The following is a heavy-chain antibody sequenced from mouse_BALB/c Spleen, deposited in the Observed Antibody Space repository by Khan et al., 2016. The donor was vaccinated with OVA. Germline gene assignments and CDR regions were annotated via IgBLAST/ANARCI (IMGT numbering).Heavy chain of an antibody. J-gene: IGHJ3*01. Sequence: EVQLVETGPGLVKPSQSLSLTCSVTGYSITSGYFWNWIRQFPGNKLEWMGYIRYDGNSNYYPSLKNRISISRDTSKNQFFLKLNSVTPEDTATXYCARGGSSGPAWFTNWGQGTLVTVSA. CDR3: ARGGSSGPAWFTN. CDR1: GYSITSGYF. CDR2: IRYDGNS. D-gene: IGHD3-1*01. V-gene: IGHV3-6*02.